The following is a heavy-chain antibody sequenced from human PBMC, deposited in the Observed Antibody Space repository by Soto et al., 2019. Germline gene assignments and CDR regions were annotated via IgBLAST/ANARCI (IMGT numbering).Heavy chain of an antibody. CDR1: GFTFSSYA. D-gene: IGHD4-4*01. Sequence: QVQLVESGGGVVQPGRSLRLSCAASGFTFSSYAMHWVRQAPGKGLEWVAVISYDGSNKYYTDSVKGRFTISRDNSKNTLYLQMNSLRPEDTAVYYGARPLCRDDYNWGYFDLWGRGTLVTVSS. V-gene: IGHV3-30-3*01. CDR2: ISYDGSNK. CDR3: ARPLCRDDYNWGYFDL. J-gene: IGHJ2*01.